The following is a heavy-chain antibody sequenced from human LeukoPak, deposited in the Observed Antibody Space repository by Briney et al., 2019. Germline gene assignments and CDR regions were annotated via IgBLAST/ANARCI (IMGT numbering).Heavy chain of an antibody. D-gene: IGHD2-15*01. J-gene: IGHJ6*04. CDR2: INPSGGCT. CDR3: ARDLQQVVAATLSYYYYGMDV. CDR1: GYTFTSYY. V-gene: IGHV1-46*01. Sequence: GASVKVSCKASGYTFTSYYMHWVRQAPGQGLERMGIINPSGGCTSYAQNFQGRVTMTRDQSTRRVYMELSSLRSEDTAVYYCARDLQQVVAATLSYYYYGMDVWGKGTTVTVSS.